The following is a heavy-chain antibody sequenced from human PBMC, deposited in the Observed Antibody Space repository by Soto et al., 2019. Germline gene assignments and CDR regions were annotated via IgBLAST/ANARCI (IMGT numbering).Heavy chain of an antibody. CDR1: GGTFSSYA. J-gene: IGHJ6*02. D-gene: IGHD6-19*01. Sequence: QVQLVQSGAEVKKPGSSVKVSCKASGGTFSSYAISWVRQAPGQGLEWMGWINPNSGGTNYAQKFQGRVTMTRDTSISTAYMELRRLRSDDTAVYYCARDRGSGWYLTYYYYGMDVWGQGTTVTVSS. CDR2: INPNSGGT. V-gene: IGHV1-2*02. CDR3: ARDRGSGWYLTYYYYGMDV.